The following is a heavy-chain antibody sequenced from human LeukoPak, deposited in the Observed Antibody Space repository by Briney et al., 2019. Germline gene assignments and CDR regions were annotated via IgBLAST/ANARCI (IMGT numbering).Heavy chain of an antibody. V-gene: IGHV3-30-3*01. CDR2: MSYDGSKK. D-gene: IGHD4-17*01. J-gene: IGHJ4*02. CDR3: ARAGDDGDYAFY. CDR1: GFTFSSYA. Sequence: GRSLRLSCAASGFTFSSYATHWVRQAPGKGLEWVAVMSYDGSKKYYADSVKGRFTVSRDNSKNTLYLQMNSLRAEDTAVYYCARAGDDGDYAFYWGQGTLVTVSS.